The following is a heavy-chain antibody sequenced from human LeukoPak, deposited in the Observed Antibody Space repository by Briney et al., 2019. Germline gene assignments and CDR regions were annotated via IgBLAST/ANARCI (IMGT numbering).Heavy chain of an antibody. CDR1: GFTFSSYA. D-gene: IGHD2-8*02. Sequence: GSLRPSCAASGFTFSSYAMSWIRQPPGKGLEWIGYIYYSGSTSYNPSLKSRVTISVDTSKNQFSLKLSSVTAADTAVYYCARLPWYNWFDPWGQGTLVTVSS. CDR3: ARLPWYNWFDP. CDR2: IYYSGST. V-gene: IGHV4-59*01. J-gene: IGHJ5*02.